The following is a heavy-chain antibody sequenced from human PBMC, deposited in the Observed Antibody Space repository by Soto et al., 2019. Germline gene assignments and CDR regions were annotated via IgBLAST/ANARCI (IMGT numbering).Heavy chain of an antibody. Sequence: QLQLQESGPGLVKPSETLSLTCTVSGGSISSSSYYWGWIRQPPGKGLEWIGSIYYSGSTYYNPSLKIRVTISVDTSKNQFSLKLSSVTAADTAVYYCARHLDYYDSSGYPDYWGQGTLVTVSS. CDR1: GGSISSSSYY. CDR2: IYYSGST. D-gene: IGHD3-22*01. V-gene: IGHV4-39*01. J-gene: IGHJ4*02. CDR3: ARHLDYYDSSGYPDY.